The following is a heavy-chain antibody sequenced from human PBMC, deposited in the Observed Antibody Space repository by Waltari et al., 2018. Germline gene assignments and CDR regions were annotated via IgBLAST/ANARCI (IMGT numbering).Heavy chain of an antibody. CDR2: IIPIFGTA. J-gene: IGHJ5*02. Sequence: GESGAEVKKPGSSVKVSCKASGGTFSSYAISWVRQAPGQGLEWMGGIIPIFGTANYAQKFQGRVTITADESTSTAYMELSSLRSEDTAVYYCARDLRVLGAQRRRARSNWFDPWGQGTLVTVSS. CDR3: ARDLRVLGAQRRRARSNWFDP. CDR1: GGTFSSYA. D-gene: IGHD6-6*01. V-gene: IGHV1-69*01.